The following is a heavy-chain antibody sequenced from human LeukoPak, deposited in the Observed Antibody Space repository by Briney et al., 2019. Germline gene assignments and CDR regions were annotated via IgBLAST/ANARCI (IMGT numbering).Heavy chain of an antibody. CDR1: GFTFSRYS. CDR2: IRCVGSNI. D-gene: IGHD3-10*01. Sequence: PGGSLRLSCAASGFTFSRYSMDWVRQAPGKGLEWVSFIRCVGSNIYYADSVKGRFTISRDNAKNTLYLQMNSLRAEDTAVYYCAKSINYYGSGSYYNTDYYYYGMDVWGQGATGTVSS. V-gene: IGHV3-30*02. CDR3: AKSINYYGSGSYYNTDYYYYGMDV. J-gene: IGHJ6*02.